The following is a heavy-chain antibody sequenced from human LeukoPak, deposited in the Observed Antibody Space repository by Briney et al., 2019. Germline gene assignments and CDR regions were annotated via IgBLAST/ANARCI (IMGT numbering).Heavy chain of an antibody. CDR3: ATSRCCSTTSCYGWFDP. Sequence: GGSLRLSCAASGFTFSTYRMNWVRQAPGKGLEWVSSIGTRGTHIYYVDSVKGRFTISRDNAKNSLYLQMNSLRAEDTAVYYCATSRCCSTTSCYGWFDPWGQGTLVTVSS. J-gene: IGHJ5*02. CDR1: GFTFSTYR. V-gene: IGHV3-21*01. CDR2: IGTRGTHI. D-gene: IGHD2-2*01.